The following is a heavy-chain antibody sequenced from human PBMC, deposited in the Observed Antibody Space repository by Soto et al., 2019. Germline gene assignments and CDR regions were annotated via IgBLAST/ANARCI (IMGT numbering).Heavy chain of an antibody. CDR2: INHSGIT. Sequence: QVQLQESGPGLVKPSGTLSLTCTVSGESINRSYWWTWVRQFPAKGLQWIGEINHSGITTHNPSLTSRLTISVDKSNNQFSLKLTAVTAADTAVYYCASLDGDNRGYYKIASWGQGTLVTVSS. V-gene: IGHV4-4*02. D-gene: IGHD3-3*01. J-gene: IGHJ4*02. CDR3: ASLDGDNRGYYKIAS. CDR1: GESINRSYW.